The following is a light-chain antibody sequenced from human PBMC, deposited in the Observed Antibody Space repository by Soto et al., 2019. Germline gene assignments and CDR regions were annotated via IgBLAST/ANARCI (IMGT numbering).Light chain of an antibody. J-gene: IGKJ2*01. V-gene: IGKV2-24*01. CDR1: QSLLHSNGNTY. CDR2: KIS. Sequence: DIVLTQTPLSSPVTLGQPASISCRSSQSLLHSNGNTYLSWLQQRPGQPPRLLIEKISNRQSGVPDRFSGSGAGTDYTLEISRVEAEDVAIHYCMQATQYPYTFGQGTKLEIK. CDR3: MQATQYPYT.